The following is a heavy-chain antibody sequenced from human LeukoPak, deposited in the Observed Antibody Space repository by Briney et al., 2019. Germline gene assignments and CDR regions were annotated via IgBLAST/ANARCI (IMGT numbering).Heavy chain of an antibody. V-gene: IGHV4-34*01. CDR1: GGSFSNSF. J-gene: IGHJ4*02. CDR2: INPRGST. Sequence: SETLSLTCAVYGGSFSNSFWSWIRQPPGKGLEWIGEINPRGSTNYSPSLKSRVSISVDTSMYQFSLKLSSVTAADTAMYYCARVASVTTDNYFDYWGQGTPVTVSS. D-gene: IGHD4-17*01. CDR3: ARVASVTTDNYFDY.